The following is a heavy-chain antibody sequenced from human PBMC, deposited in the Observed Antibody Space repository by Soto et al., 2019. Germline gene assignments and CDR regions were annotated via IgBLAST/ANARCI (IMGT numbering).Heavy chain of an antibody. CDR2: MSAYNGNT. V-gene: IGHV1-18*01. Sequence: QVQLVQSGAEVKKPGASVKVSCKASGYTFTSYGISWVRQAPGQGLEWMGWMSAYNGNTNYAQKLQGRVTMTRDTSTSTAYMDLRSLRSHDTAVYYCARDAPTIAAQDDYWGQGTLVTVSS. J-gene: IGHJ4*02. CDR3: ARDAPTIAAQDDY. CDR1: GYTFTSYG. D-gene: IGHD6-13*01.